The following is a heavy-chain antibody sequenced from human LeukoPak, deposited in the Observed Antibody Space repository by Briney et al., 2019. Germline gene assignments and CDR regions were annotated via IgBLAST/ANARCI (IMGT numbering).Heavy chain of an antibody. CDR2: IQYDGSNK. Sequence: PGGSLRLSCAASGFTFSNYEMNWVRQAPGKGLEWVAYIQYDGSNKQYADSVKGRFSISRDSSKNVLYLQMNSLRAEDTAVYYCAKDRCSNGIGCYYYYMDLWGKGTTVTISS. D-gene: IGHD2-8*01. CDR1: GFTFSNYE. CDR3: AKDRCSNGIGCYYYYMDL. J-gene: IGHJ6*03. V-gene: IGHV3-30*02.